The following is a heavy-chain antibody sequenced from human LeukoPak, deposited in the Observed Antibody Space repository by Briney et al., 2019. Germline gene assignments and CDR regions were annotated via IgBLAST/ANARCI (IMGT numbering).Heavy chain of an antibody. CDR1: GFTFSSYG. D-gene: IGHD3-16*01. CDR2: ISYDGSNK. J-gene: IGHJ4*02. Sequence: AGGSLRLSCAASGFTFSSYGMHWVRQAPGKGLEWVAVISYDGSNKYYADSVKGRFTISRDNSKNTLYLQMNNLRAEDTAVYYCAKGFREGGALDYWGQGTLVTVSS. CDR3: AKGFREGGALDY. V-gene: IGHV3-30*18.